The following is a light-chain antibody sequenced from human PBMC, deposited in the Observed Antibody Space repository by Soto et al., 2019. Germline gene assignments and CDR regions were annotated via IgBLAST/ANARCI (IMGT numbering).Light chain of an antibody. V-gene: IGLV1-40*01. J-gene: IGLJ2*01. CDR1: SSNIGAGYD. Sequence: QSVLTQPPSVSGAPGQRGTISCTGSSSNIGAGYDVHWYQQLPGTSPKLLIYGNSNRPSGVPDRFSGSKSGTSASLAITGLQAEDVADYYCQSYDSSLSGVVFGGVTKLTVL. CDR2: GNS. CDR3: QSYDSSLSGVV.